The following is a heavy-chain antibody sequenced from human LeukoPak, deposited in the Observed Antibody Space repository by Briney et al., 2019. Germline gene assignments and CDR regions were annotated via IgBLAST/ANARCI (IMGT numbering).Heavy chain of an antibody. Sequence: SVKVSCTASGGTFSSYAISWVRQAPGQGLEWMGGIIPIFGTANYAQKFQGRVTITADESTSTAYMELSSLRSEDTAVYYCARDGPEQLWLPDYWGQGTLVTVSS. J-gene: IGHJ4*02. V-gene: IGHV1-69*13. CDR1: GGTFSSYA. CDR2: IIPIFGTA. D-gene: IGHD5-18*01. CDR3: ARDGPEQLWLPDY.